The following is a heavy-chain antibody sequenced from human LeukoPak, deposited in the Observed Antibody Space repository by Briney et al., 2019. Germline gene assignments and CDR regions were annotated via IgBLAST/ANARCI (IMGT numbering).Heavy chain of an antibody. D-gene: IGHD3-10*01. CDR2: IYSGGST. CDR1: GFTVSSNY. V-gene: IGHV3-66*02. Sequence: GGSLRLSCAASGFTVSSNYMSWVRQAPGKGLEWVSVIYSGGSTYYADSVKGRFTISRDNSKNTLYLQMNSLRAEDTAVYYCARVHIIIRGSVSCYIVYWGQGTLVTVSS. CDR3: ARVHIIIRGSVSCYIVY. J-gene: IGHJ4*02.